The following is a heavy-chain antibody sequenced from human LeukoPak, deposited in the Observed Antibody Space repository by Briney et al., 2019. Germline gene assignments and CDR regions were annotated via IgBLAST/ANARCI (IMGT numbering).Heavy chain of an antibody. Sequence: ASVKLSCKPSGSTFSNSGISWVRQAPGQGLEWMGVISGNNGNTNYAQKFQGRVTMTTDTSRTTAYMELRNLRSDDTAMYYCARTPSRYYSDNSSYPDYWGQGRLVTVSS. CDR2: ISGNNGNT. CDR1: GSTFSNSG. J-gene: IGHJ4*02. CDR3: ARTPSRYYSDNSSYPDY. V-gene: IGHV1-18*01. D-gene: IGHD3-22*01.